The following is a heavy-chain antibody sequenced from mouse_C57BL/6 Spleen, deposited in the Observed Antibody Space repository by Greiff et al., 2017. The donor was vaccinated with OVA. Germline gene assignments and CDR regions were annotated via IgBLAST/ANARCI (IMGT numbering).Heavy chain of an antibody. CDR3: ARGTLPYGFAY. D-gene: IGHD2-10*01. CDR2: ISYSGST. J-gene: IGHJ3*01. Sequence: VQLKESGPGMVKPSQSLSLTCTVTGYSITSGYDWHWIRHFPGNKLEWMGYISYSGSTNYNPSLKSRISITHDTSKNHFFLKLNSVTSEDTATYYCARGTLPYGFAYWGQGTLVTVSA. V-gene: IGHV3-1*01. CDR1: GYSITSGYD.